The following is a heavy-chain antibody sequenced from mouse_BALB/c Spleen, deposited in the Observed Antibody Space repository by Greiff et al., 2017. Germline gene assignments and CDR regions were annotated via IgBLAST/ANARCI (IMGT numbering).Heavy chain of an antibody. CDR2: INPYYGST. Sequence: QLQQTGPELVKPGASVKISCKASGYSFTDYIMLWVKQSHGKSLEWIGNINPYYGSTSYNLKFKGKATLTVDKSSSTAYMQLNSLTSEDSAVYYCARSDYRSAMDYWGQGTSVTVSS. J-gene: IGHJ4*01. D-gene: IGHD2-14*01. V-gene: IGHV1-39*01. CDR3: ARSDYRSAMDY. CDR1: GYSFTDYI.